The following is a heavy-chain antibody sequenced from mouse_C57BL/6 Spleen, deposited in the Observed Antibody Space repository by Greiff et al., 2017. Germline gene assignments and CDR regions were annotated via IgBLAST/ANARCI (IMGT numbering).Heavy chain of an antibody. CDR1: GFPFSSYT. D-gene: IGHD2-1*01. Sequence: EVQVVESGGGLVKPGGSLKLSCAASGFPFSSYTMSWVRQTPENRLEWVATISGGGGNNYYTDSVKGRLTISRDNAKNTLFLQMSSLRSDDTALYYCSSLYGILRYFDYWGPGTTLTVSS. V-gene: IGHV5-9*01. CDR2: ISGGGGNN. J-gene: IGHJ2*01. CDR3: SSLYGILRYFDY.